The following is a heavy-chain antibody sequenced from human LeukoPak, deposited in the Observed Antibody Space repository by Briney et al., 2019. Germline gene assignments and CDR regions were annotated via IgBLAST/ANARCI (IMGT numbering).Heavy chain of an antibody. J-gene: IGHJ4*02. CDR3: ARGYGSYDY. CDR2: IRFDGSIK. D-gene: IGHD1-26*01. V-gene: IGHV3-30*02. CDR1: GFTFSSSA. Sequence: PGGSLRLSCAASGFTFSSSAMQWVRQAPGKGLEWVAFIRFDGSIKDYGDSVKGRFTISRDNSRNTVYLQMNSLRVEDTAVYYCARGYGSYDYWGQGTLVTVSS.